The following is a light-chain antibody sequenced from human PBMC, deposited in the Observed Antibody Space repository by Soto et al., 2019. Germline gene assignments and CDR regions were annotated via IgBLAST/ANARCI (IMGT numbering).Light chain of an antibody. CDR3: QHYNSYSEA. CDR1: QSVSSSS. J-gene: IGKJ1*01. V-gene: IGKV3-20*01. Sequence: ETVLTQSPGTLSLSPGERATLSCRASQSVSSSSLAWYQQRPGQAPRLLIYGTSSRATGIPDRFSGSGSGTEFTLTISSLQPDDFATYYCQHYNSYSEAFGQGTKVDIQ. CDR2: GTS.